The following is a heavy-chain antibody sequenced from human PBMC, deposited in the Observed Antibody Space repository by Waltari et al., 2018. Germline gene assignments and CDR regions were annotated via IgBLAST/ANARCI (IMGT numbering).Heavy chain of an antibody. V-gene: IGHV3-30-3*01. Sequence: QVQLVESGGGVVQPGRSLRLSCAASGFTVSSYAMHWVRQAPGKGLEWVAVISYDGSNKYYADSVKGRFTISRDNSKNTLYLQMNSLRAEDTAVYYCASVRGLASIAAAYFDYWGQGTLVTVSS. J-gene: IGHJ4*02. CDR1: GFTVSSYA. CDR2: ISYDGSNK. D-gene: IGHD6-13*01. CDR3: ASVRGLASIAAAYFDY.